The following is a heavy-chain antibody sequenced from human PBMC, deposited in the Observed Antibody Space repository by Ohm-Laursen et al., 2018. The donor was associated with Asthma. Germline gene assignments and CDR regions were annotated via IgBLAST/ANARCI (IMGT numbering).Heavy chain of an antibody. CDR1: GFTFSRYS. CDR3: ARIGPEWELPGREYSLHH. J-gene: IGHJ1*01. CDR2: ISTASSFI. Sequence: SLRLSCTASGFTFSRYSMHWVRQIPGKGLEWVASISTASSFIYYADSVRGRFTTSRDNAKNLVYLQMDGLRVDDTALYYCARIGPEWELPGREYSLHHWGEGTLVTVSS. V-gene: IGHV3-21*01. D-gene: IGHD1-26*01.